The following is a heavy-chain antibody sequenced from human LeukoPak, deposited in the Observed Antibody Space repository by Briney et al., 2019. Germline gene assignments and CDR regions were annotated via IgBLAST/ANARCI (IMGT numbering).Heavy chain of an antibody. D-gene: IGHD4-11*01. CDR2: IYYSGST. CDR1: GGSISSYY. J-gene: IGHJ3*02. Sequence: KPSETLSLTCTVSGGSISSYYWSWIRQPPGKGLEWIGYIYYSGSTNYSPSLKSRVTISVDTSKNQFSLKLSSVTAADTAVYYCARARTVTSPLDAFDIWGQGTMVTVSS. V-gene: IGHV4-59*01. CDR3: ARARTVTSPLDAFDI.